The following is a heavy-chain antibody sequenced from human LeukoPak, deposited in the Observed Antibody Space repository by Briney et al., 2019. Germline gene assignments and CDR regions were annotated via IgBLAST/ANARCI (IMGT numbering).Heavy chain of an antibody. D-gene: IGHD3-3*01. V-gene: IGHV1-69*05. Sequence: SVKVSCKASGGTFSSYAISWVRQAPGQGLEWMGGIIPIFGTANYVQKFQGRVTITTDESTSTAYMELSSLRSEDTTVYYCARSYDPPYYFDYWGQGTLVTVSS. CDR1: GGTFSSYA. CDR3: ARSYDPPYYFDY. CDR2: IIPIFGTA. J-gene: IGHJ4*02.